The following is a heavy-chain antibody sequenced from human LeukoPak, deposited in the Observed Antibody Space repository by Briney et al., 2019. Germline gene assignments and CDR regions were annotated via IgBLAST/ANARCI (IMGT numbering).Heavy chain of an antibody. V-gene: IGHV3-21*01. CDR2: ISSSSSYI. J-gene: IGHJ6*03. CDR3: ARVDLGNPAHYYYMDV. D-gene: IGHD3-16*01. CDR1: GFTFSTYT. Sequence: GGSLRLSCAASGFTFSTYTMNWVRQAPGKGLEWVSFISSSSSYIYYADSVKGRFTISRDNAKNSLYLQMNSLRAEDTAVYYCARVDLGNPAHYYYMDVWGKGTTVTVSS.